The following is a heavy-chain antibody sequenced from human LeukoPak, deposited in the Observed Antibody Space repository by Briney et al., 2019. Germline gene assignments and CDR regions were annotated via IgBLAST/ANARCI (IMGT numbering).Heavy chain of an antibody. J-gene: IGHJ4*02. CDR1: GFTFSSYS. V-gene: IGHV3-21*01. D-gene: IGHD3-3*01. CDR3: ARAGGILEWFPRSFAY. CDR2: ISSSSSYI. Sequence: GGSLRRSSAASGFTFSSYSMNWVRQAPGKGLEWVSSISSSSSYIYYADSVKGRFTISRDNAKNSLYLQMNSLRAEDTAVYYCARAGGILEWFPRSFAYSGQRCLVTVSS.